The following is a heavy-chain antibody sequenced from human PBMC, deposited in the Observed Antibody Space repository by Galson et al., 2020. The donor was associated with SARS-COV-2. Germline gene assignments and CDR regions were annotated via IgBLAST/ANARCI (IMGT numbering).Heavy chain of an antibody. CDR3: AKHNIRAYDY. CDR1: GFIFRDYD. V-gene: IGHV3-23*01. J-gene: IGHJ4*02. Sequence: GGSLRLSCAASGFIFRDYDFSWVRQAPGQGLEWVSHIEYSADVTYYVDSVKGRFTVSRDNSKNMLYLQMTNLKVGDTAIYFCAKHNIRAYDYWGQGSLVTVSS. D-gene: IGHD1-26*01. CDR2: IEYSADVT.